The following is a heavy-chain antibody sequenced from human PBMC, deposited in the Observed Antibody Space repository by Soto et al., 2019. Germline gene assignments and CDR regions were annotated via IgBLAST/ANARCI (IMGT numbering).Heavy chain of an antibody. V-gene: IGHV3-21*01. D-gene: IGHD2-15*01. Sequence: VQLVESGGGLVKPGGSLSLSCAASGFTFSSYSMNWVRQAPGKGLEWVSSISSSGSHIYYADSVKGRFTISRDNAKNSLYLQMNSLRAEDTAVYYCTRDGSGGSSEAYYYYYMDVWGKGTTVTVSS. CDR3: TRDGSGGSSEAYYYYYMDV. CDR1: GFTFSSYS. J-gene: IGHJ6*03. CDR2: ISSSGSHI.